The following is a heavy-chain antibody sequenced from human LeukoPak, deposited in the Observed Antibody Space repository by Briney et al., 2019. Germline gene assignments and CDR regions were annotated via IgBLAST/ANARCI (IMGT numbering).Heavy chain of an antibody. V-gene: IGHV1-18*01. Sequence: ASVNVSCKSSSYTFTSYGISWVRQAPGQGLEWMGWISAYNGNTNYAQKLQGRVTMTTDTSTSTAYMELRSLRSDDTAVYYCARDYGGSYLDDAFDIWGQGTMVTVSS. CDR1: SYTFTSYG. CDR3: ARDYGGSYLDDAFDI. D-gene: IGHD1-26*01. CDR2: ISAYNGNT. J-gene: IGHJ3*02.